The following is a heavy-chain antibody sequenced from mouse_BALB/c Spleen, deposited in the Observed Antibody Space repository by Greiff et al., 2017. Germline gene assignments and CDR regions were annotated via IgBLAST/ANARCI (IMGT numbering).Heavy chain of an antibody. V-gene: IGHV5-6-5*01. J-gene: IGHJ2*01. CDR2: ISSGGST. CDR3: ARGGVYYGNYFDY. CDR1: GFTFSSYA. Sequence: EVQGVESGGGLVKPGGSLKLSCAASGFTFSSYAMSWVRQTPEKRLEWVASISSGGSTYYPDSVKGRFTISRDNARNILYLQMSSLRSEDTAMYYCARGGVYYGNYFDYWGQGTTLTVSS. D-gene: IGHD2-1*01.